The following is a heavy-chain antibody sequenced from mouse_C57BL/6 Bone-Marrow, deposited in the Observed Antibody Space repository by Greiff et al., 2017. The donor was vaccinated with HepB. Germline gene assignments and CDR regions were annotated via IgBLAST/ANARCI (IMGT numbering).Heavy chain of an antibody. V-gene: IGHV1-61*01. CDR1: GSTFTRYL. D-gene: IGHD3-2*02. Sequence: QVQLQQPGAELVRPGSSVKLSCKASGSTFTRYLMALVQPRPGQGLEWIGTIYPSDSETHYNQTFKDKATLTVDKSSSTAYMQLSSLTSEDSAVYYCARADSSGWSWFAYWGQGTLVTVSA. J-gene: IGHJ3*01. CDR3: ARADSSGWSWFAY. CDR2: IYPSDSET.